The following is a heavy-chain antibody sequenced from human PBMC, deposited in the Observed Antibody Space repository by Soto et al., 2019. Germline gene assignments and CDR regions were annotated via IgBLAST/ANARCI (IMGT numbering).Heavy chain of an antibody. J-gene: IGHJ5*02. CDR3: SRGSFGYYGP. CDR2: IRNTPYGGTT. Sequence: PVGSLRLSCNCSGFRFSEHAMTWVRQAPGKGLEWVGFIRNTPYGGTTDYAASVRGRFTISRDDSASIAYPQMNSLKTEDSGLYYCSRGSFGYYGPWGPGTLVTVSS. CDR1: GFRFSEHA. D-gene: IGHD2-2*03. V-gene: IGHV3-49*04.